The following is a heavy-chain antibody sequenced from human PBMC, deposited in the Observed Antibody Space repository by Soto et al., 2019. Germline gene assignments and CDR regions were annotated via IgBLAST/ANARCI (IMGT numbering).Heavy chain of an antibody. CDR2: ISSSSSYI. CDR3: ARAKRITIFEDDYYYMDV. Sequence: EVQLVESGGGLVKPGGSLRLSCAASGFTFSSYSMNWVRQAPGKGLEWVSSISSSSSYIYYADSVKGRFTISRDNAKNSLYLQMNSLRAEATAVYYCARAKRITIFEDDYYYMDVWGKGTTVTVSS. V-gene: IGHV3-21*01. D-gene: IGHD3-3*01. CDR1: GFTFSSYS. J-gene: IGHJ6*03.